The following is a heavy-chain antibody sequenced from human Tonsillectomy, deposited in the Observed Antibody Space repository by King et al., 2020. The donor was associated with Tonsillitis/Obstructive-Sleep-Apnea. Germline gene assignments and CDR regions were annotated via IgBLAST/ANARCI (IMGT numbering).Heavy chain of an antibody. J-gene: IGHJ4*02. CDR2: ISSSRSYI. D-gene: IGHD2-2*02. CDR3: ARGDIVIVPSAIGD. Sequence: VQLVESGGGLVKPGGSLRLSCAAFGFTFSSFSMNWVRQAPGKGLEWLSFISSSRSYIYYADSVKGRFTISRDNAKNSLYLQMNSLRAEDTAVYYCARGDIVIVPSAIGDWGQGTLVTVSS. V-gene: IGHV3-21*01. CDR1: GFTFSSFS.